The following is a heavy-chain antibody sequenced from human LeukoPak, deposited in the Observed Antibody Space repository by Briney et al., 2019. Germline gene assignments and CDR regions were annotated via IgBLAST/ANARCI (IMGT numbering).Heavy chain of an antibody. CDR2: ISYDGTNK. D-gene: IGHD6-13*01. CDR3: AKDMTPLRPSSWYYFDY. V-gene: IGHV3-30*18. J-gene: IGHJ4*02. Sequence: GGSLRLSCAASGFTVSSNYMSWVRQAPGKGLEWVAVISYDGTNKYYADSVRGRFTISRDNSKDTLFLQMNSLRGEDTAVYYCAKDMTPLRPSSWYYFDYWGQGTLVTVSS. CDR1: GFTVSSNY.